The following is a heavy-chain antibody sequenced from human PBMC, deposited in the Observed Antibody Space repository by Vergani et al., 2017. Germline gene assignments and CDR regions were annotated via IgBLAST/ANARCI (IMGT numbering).Heavy chain of an antibody. V-gene: IGHV4-34*01. CDR2: INHSGST. CDR1: GGSFSGYY. CDR3: ARGLHLLRFLEWLSYPNWFDP. Sequence: QVQLQQWGAGLLKPSETLSLTCAVYGGSFSGYYWSWIRQPPGKGLEWIGEINHSGSTNYNPSLKSRVTISVDTSKNQFSLKLSSVTAADTAVYYCARGLHLLRFLEWLSYPNWFDPWGQGTLVTVSS. J-gene: IGHJ5*02. D-gene: IGHD3-3*01.